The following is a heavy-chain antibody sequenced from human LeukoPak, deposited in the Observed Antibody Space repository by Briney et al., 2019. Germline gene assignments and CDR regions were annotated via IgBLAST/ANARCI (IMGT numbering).Heavy chain of an antibody. CDR3: ARYIITVPYGVFDY. CDR2: ISGSGTST. CDR1: GFTFSSYA. V-gene: IGHV3-23*01. D-gene: IGHD2-2*01. J-gene: IGHJ4*02. Sequence: GGSLRLSCAASGFTFSSYAMSWVRQAPGKGLEWVSGISGSGTSTYYADSVKGRFTISRDISQNTLYLQMNSLRAEDTAVYYCARYIITVPYGVFDYWGQGTLVTVSS.